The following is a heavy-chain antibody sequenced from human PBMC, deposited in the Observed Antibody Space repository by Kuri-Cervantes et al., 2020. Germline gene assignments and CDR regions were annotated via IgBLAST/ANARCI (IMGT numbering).Heavy chain of an antibody. Sequence: SETLSLTCTVSGYSISSGYYWGWIRQPPGKGLEWIGSIYHSGSTYYNPSLKSRVTISVDTSKNQFSLKLSSVTAADTAVYYCARVGGDYDILTGYFSYYYYYMDVWGKGTTVTVSS. D-gene: IGHD3-9*01. V-gene: IGHV4-38-2*02. CDR2: IYHSGST. CDR3: ARVGGDYDILTGYFSYYYYYMDV. CDR1: GYSISSGYY. J-gene: IGHJ6*03.